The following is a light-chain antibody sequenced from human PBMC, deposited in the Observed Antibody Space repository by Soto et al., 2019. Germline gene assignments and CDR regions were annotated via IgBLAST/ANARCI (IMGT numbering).Light chain of an antibody. CDR2: DVR. Sequence: QSVLTQPPSASGTPGQRVTISCSGSSTNIGSNYVYWYQQVPGTAPKLVISDVRKRPSGVPDRFSGSKSGNTASLTISGLQAEDEADYYCCSYAGSFLKVFGTGTKVTVL. CDR3: CSYAGSFLKV. J-gene: IGLJ1*01. V-gene: IGLV1-47*02. CDR1: STNIGSNY.